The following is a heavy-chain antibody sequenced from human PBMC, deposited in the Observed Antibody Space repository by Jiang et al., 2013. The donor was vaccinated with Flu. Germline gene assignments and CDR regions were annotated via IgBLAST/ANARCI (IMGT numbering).Heavy chain of an antibody. V-gene: IGHV4-39*01. D-gene: IGHD2-8*02. CDR2: IYYSGST. Sequence: GPGLVKPSETLSLTCTVSGYSISSTSYYWGWIRQPPGKGLEWIGTIYYSGSTYYKPSLKSRVTISADTSKNQFSLKLSSVTAADTAVYYCAREIPGGASDYWGQGTL. CDR3: AREIPGGASDY. J-gene: IGHJ4*02. CDR1: GYSISSTSYY.